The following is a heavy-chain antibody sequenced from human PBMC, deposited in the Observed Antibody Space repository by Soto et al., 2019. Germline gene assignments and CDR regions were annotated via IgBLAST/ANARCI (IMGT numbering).Heavy chain of an antibody. CDR1: GYTFTSYD. D-gene: IGHD3-3*01. CDR3: ARAPGGYDFWSGYHPEYFQH. Sequence: QVQLVQSGAEVKKPGASVKVSCKASGYTFTSYDINWVRQATGQGLEWMGWMNPNSGNTGYAQKFRGRVTMTRNTSISTAYMELSSLRSEDTAVYYCARAPGGYDFWSGYHPEYFQHWGQGTLVTVSS. V-gene: IGHV1-8*01. J-gene: IGHJ1*01. CDR2: MNPNSGNT.